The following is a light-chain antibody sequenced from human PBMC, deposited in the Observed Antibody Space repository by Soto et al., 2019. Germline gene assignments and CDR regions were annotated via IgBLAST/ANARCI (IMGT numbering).Light chain of an antibody. CDR1: QSVSSSY. CDR2: GTS. Sequence: EIVLTQSPGTLSLSPGERATLSCRASQSVSSSYLAWYQQKPRQAPRLLIYGTSSRATGIPDRFSGSGSGTDFTLIISRLQPEDFAVYYCQQYGSSPPITFGQGTRLEIK. V-gene: IGKV3-20*01. CDR3: QQYGSSPPIT. J-gene: IGKJ5*01.